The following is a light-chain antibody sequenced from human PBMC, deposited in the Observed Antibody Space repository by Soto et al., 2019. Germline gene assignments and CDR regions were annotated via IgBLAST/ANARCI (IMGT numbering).Light chain of an antibody. V-gene: IGKV1-12*01. Sequence: DIQMTQSPSYVSASVGDTVTITCRASQDINKWLAWYQQKPGLAPNLVIYTASRLHGGGPSRFSGSASGTNFTLTISSLQPEDVGTYYWQQGKSFPLTFGGGTKVDI. CDR1: QDINKW. CDR2: TAS. J-gene: IGKJ4*01. CDR3: QQGKSFPLT.